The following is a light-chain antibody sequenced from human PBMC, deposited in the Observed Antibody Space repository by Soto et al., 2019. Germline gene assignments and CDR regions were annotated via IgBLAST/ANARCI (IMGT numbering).Light chain of an antibody. CDR2: AAS. Sequence: DIQMTQSQSSLSASVGDRVTITCRARQGISNYLAWYQQKPGKVPKRLIYAASTLQSRVASRFSGSGSGTDFMLTISSVQPDDVATYYCQEYNSAPFTFGPGTNVDIQ. CDR1: QGISNY. J-gene: IGKJ3*01. CDR3: QEYNSAPFT. V-gene: IGKV1-27*01.